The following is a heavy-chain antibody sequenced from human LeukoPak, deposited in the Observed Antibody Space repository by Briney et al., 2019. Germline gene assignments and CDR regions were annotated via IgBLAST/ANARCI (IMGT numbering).Heavy chain of an antibody. CDR2: IYPGDSDT. V-gene: IGHV5-51*01. D-gene: IGHD5-18*01. CDR1: GYSFSDYW. J-gene: IGHJ4*02. Sequence: GESLKISCKGSGYSFSDYWIGWVRQMPGKDLDWMGIIYPGDSDTRYSPSFQGQVTISADKSISTAYLQWSSLKASDTAMYYCARQGYSYGYFHLDYWGQGTLVTVSS. CDR3: ARQGYSYGYFHLDY.